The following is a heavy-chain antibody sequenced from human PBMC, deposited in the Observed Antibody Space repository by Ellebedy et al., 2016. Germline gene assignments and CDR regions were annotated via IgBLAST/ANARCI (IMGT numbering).Heavy chain of an antibody. CDR1: GGSLSGHY. J-gene: IGHJ4*02. CDR3: ARGSVYCSSTTCYPFDF. CDR2: INHRGTT. V-gene: IGHV4-34*01. Sequence: SETLSLXCDIHGGSLSGHYWSWIRQPPGKGLEWIGEINHRGTTNYNPSLKSRVTMSVDTSKTQFSLNLTSVTAADTAIYFCARGSVYCSSTTCYPFDFWGQGSLVTVSS. D-gene: IGHD2/OR15-2a*01.